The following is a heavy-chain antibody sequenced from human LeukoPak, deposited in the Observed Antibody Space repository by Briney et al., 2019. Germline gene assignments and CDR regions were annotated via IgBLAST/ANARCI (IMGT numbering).Heavy chain of an antibody. CDR2: INTDGTVT. V-gene: IGHV3-74*01. J-gene: IGHJ4*02. Sequence: GGSLRLSCAASGFTFSKYWMLWVRQAPGKGLESVSRINTDGTVTTYADSVMGRFTVSRDNADNTMFLQMNSVRDEDTAVYYCATKQWLAPPPDSWGQGTPVTVSS. D-gene: IGHD6-19*01. CDR3: ATKQWLAPPPDS. CDR1: GFTFSKYW.